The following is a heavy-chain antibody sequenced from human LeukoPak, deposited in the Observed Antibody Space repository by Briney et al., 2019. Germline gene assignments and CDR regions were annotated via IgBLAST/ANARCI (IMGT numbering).Heavy chain of an antibody. D-gene: IGHD5-18*01. CDR3: ATTNVDTAMVTFDAFDI. J-gene: IGHJ3*02. CDR1: GYTLTELS. Sequence: ASVKVSCKVSGYTLTELSMHWVRQAPGKGLEWMGGFDPEDGEIIYAQKFQGRVTMTEDTSTDTAYMELRSLRSEDTAVYCCATTNVDTAMVTFDAFDIWGQGTMVTVSS. V-gene: IGHV1-24*01. CDR2: FDPEDGEI.